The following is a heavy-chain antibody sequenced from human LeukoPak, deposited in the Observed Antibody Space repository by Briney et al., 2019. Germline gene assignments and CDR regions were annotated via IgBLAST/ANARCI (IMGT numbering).Heavy chain of an antibody. J-gene: IGHJ4*02. CDR1: GSAFSRSW. V-gene: IGHV3-23*01. D-gene: IGHD1-26*01. CDR2: ILGSGDST. Sequence: GGSLRLSCAASGSAFSRSWIHWVRQAPGKGLEWVSAILGSGDSTYYADPVKGRFTISRDNSKNTLDLQMNSLRADDTAVYYCARELKVSGPTTGFDYWGQGTLVTVSS. CDR3: ARELKVSGPTTGFDY.